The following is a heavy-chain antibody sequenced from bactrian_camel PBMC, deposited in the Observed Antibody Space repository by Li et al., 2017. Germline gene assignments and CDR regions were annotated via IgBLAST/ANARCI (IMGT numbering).Heavy chain of an antibody. CDR2: IYSDGSKT. D-gene: IGHD2*01. Sequence: QVQLVESGGGLVQPRGSLRLSCGAFGFTFSLYYMSWVRQAPGKGLEWVSSIYSDGSKTLYADSVKGRFFISLDSAKTTLTLQMNSLQTEDTAVYTCAAGITSRHNVGYCFPDRYYGQGTQVTVS. J-gene: IGHJ4*01. CDR1: GFTFSLYY. V-gene: IGHV3-2*01.